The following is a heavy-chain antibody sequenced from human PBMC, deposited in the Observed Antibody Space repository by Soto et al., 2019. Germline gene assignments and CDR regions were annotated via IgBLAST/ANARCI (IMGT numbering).Heavy chain of an antibody. CDR3: ARRRGYSYGYENPFDY. Sequence: PSETLSLTCAVYGGSFSGYYWSWIRQPPGKGLEWIGEINHSGSTNYNPSPKSRVTISVDTSKNQFSLKLSSVTAADTAVYYCARRRGYSYGYENPFDYWGQGTLVTVSS. D-gene: IGHD5-18*01. CDR1: GGSFSGYY. V-gene: IGHV4-34*01. CDR2: INHSGST. J-gene: IGHJ4*02.